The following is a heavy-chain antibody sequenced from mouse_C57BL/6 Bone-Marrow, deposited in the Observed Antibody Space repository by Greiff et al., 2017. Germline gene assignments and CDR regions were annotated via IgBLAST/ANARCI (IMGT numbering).Heavy chain of an antibody. Sequence: EVQLVESGGGLVKPGGSLKLSCAASGFTFSSYAMSWVRQTPEKRLEWVATISDGGSYTYYPDNVKGRFNISRDNAKNNLYLQMSHLKSEDTAMYYCARDPHYYGSSYVDWYFDVWGTGTTVTVSS. CDR3: ARDPHYYGSSYVDWYFDV. D-gene: IGHD1-1*01. CDR2: ISDGGSYT. V-gene: IGHV5-4*01. CDR1: GFTFSSYA. J-gene: IGHJ1*03.